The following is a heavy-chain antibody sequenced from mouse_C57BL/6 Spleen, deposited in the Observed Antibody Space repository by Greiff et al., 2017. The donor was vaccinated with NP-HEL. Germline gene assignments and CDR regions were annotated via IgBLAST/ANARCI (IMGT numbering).Heavy chain of an antibody. D-gene: IGHD1-1*01. V-gene: IGHV1-22*01. CDR2: INPNNGGT. CDR1: GYTFTDYN. Sequence: EVQLQQSGPELVKPGASVKMSCKASGYTFTDYNMHWVKQSHGKSLEWIGYINPNNGGTSYNQKFKGKATLTVNKSSSTAYMELRSLTSEDSAVYYCARLYYGSPWFAYWGQGTLVTVSA. CDR3: ARLYYGSPWFAY. J-gene: IGHJ3*01.